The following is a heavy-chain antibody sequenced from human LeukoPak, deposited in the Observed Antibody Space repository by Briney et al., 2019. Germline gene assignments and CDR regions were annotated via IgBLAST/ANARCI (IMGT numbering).Heavy chain of an antibody. CDR1: GFTFSTYG. V-gene: IGHV3-23*01. J-gene: IGHJ4*02. Sequence: GGSLRLSCVASGFTFSTYGMSWVRQAPGKGLEWVSAISGSGGSTYYADSVKGRFTISRDNSKNTLYLQMNSLRAEDTAVYYCARDSYDQYYFDYWGQGTLVTVSS. CDR2: ISGSGGST. CDR3: ARDSYDQYYFDY. D-gene: IGHD2-2*01.